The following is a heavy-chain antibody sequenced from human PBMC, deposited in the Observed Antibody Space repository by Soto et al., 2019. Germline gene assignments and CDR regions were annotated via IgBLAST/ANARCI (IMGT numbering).Heavy chain of an antibody. CDR2: INTGNGDT. D-gene: IGHD3-9*01. J-gene: IGHJ4*02. CDR3: ARGDWACPNDY. Sequence: QVQLVQSGAEEKKPGASVKVSCKASGYTFSSNAMHWVRQAPGQRLEWMGWINTGNGDTKYSQKFQGRVTITRDTSASTAYMELSSLRSEDTAVYYCARGDWACPNDYWGQGTLVTVSS. V-gene: IGHV1-3*04. CDR1: GYTFSSNA.